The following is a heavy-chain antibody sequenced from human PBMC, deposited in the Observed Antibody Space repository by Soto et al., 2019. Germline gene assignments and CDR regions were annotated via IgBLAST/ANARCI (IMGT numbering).Heavy chain of an antibody. V-gene: IGHV3-23*01. CDR2: ISGSGGST. J-gene: IGHJ4*02. Sequence: GGSLRLSCAASGFTFSSYAMSWVRQAPGKGLEWVSAISGSGGSTYYADSVKGRVTISRDNSKNTLYLQMNSLRAEDTAVYYCANIRFLEWLPYFFDYWGQGTLVTVSS. CDR1: GFTFSSYA. CDR3: ANIRFLEWLPYFFDY. D-gene: IGHD3-3*01.